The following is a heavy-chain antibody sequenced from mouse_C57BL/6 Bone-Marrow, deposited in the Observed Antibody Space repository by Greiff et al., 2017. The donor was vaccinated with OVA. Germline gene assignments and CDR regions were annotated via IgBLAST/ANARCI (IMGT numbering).Heavy chain of an antibody. J-gene: IGHJ3*01. D-gene: IGHD2-2*01. V-gene: IGHV1-64*01. CDR1: GYTFTSYW. CDR3: ARSDPYGYDEAY. Sequence: QVQLKQSGAELVKPGASVKLSCKASGYTFTSYWMHWVKQRPGQGLEWIGMIHPNSGSTNYNEKFKSKATLTVDKSSSTAYMQLSSLTSEDSAVYYCARSDPYGYDEAYWGQGTLVTVSA. CDR2: IHPNSGST.